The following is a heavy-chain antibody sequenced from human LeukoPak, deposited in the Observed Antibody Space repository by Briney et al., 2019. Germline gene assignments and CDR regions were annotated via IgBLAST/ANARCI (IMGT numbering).Heavy chain of an antibody. V-gene: IGHV1-18*01. CDR1: GYTFTSYG. D-gene: IGHD3-22*01. J-gene: IGHJ3*02. Sequence: GASVKASCKASGYTFTSYGISWVRQAPGQGLEWMGWISAYNGNTNYAQKLQGRVTMTTDTSTSTAYMELRSLRSDDTAVYYCARFSGTYYYDSSGYYYGPYDAFDIWGQGTMVTVSS. CDR3: ARFSGTYYYDSSGYYYGPYDAFDI. CDR2: ISAYNGNT.